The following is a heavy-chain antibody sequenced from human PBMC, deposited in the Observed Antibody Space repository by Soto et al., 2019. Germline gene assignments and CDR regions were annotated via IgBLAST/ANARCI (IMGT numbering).Heavy chain of an antibody. V-gene: IGHV3-30*18. J-gene: IGHJ6*02. D-gene: IGHD2-2*01. CDR1: GFTFSSYG. CDR2: ISYDGSNK. Sequence: QVQLVESGGGVVQPGRSLRLSCAASGFTFSSYGMHWVRQAPGEGLEWVALISYDGSNKYYADSVKGLFTISRDYSKNTLYLLMNSLRAEDTAVYYCAKGPAIVLVPAAMNYYYGMDVWGQGTTVTVSS. CDR3: AKGPAIVLVPAAMNYYYGMDV.